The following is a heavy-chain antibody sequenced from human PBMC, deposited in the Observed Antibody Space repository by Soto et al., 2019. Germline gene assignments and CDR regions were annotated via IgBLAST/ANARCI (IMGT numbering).Heavy chain of an antibody. CDR3: ARDNDRLQLGGNYCYMLDV. Sequence: QVQLVQSGAEMKEPGSSVKVSCKTSGGTFSSSAISWLRQAPGQGLEWMGGIIPLFRTPDYAQKFQGRVTIPADESTSTAYMELRRLSSEDTAVYYCARDNDRLQLGGNYCYMLDVWGQGTTITVSS. J-gene: IGHJ6*02. D-gene: IGHD1-7*01. CDR1: GGTFSSSA. CDR2: IIPLFRTP. V-gene: IGHV1-69*12.